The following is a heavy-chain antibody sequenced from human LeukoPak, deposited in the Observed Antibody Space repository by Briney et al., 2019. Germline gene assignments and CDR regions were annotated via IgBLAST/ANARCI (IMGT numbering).Heavy chain of an antibody. CDR3: ARGGDIVLMVYANFDY. CDR1: GFTFSSYW. Sequence: GGSLRLSCAASGFTFSSYWMHWVRQAPGKGLVWVSRINSDGSSTSYADSVKGRFTISRDNAKNSLYLQMNSLRAEDTAVYYCARGGDIVLMVYANFDYWGQGTLVTVSS. D-gene: IGHD2-8*01. V-gene: IGHV3-74*01. CDR2: INSDGSST. J-gene: IGHJ4*02.